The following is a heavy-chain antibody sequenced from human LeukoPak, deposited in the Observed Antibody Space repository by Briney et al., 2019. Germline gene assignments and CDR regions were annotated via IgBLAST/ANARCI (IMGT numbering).Heavy chain of an antibody. V-gene: IGHV1-46*01. CDR2: INPSGGST. CDR3: ARDRGNNYYYYYYMDV. J-gene: IGHJ6*03. CDR1: GYTFTRYY. Sequence: ASVKVSCKASGYTFTRYYMHWVRQAPGQGLEWMGIINPSGGSTSHAQKFQGRVTMTRDMSTSTVYMELSSLRSEDTAVYYCARDRGNNYYYYYYMDVWGKGTTVTVSS. D-gene: IGHD3-10*01.